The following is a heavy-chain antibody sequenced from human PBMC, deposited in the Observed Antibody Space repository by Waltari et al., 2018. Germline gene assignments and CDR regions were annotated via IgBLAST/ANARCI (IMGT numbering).Heavy chain of an antibody. D-gene: IGHD1-26*01. CDR2: INYSGST. J-gene: IGHJ4*02. CDR3: AGTPVGVTFLYFDY. Sequence: QVQLQQWGAGLLKPSETLSLTCAVYGGSFSGYYGTWLRQSPGKGLEWIGEINYSGSTNHNPSLKSRVTISIDTSKTQFSLELTSVTGADTAVYYCAGTPVGVTFLYFDYWGQGTLVTVSS. V-gene: IGHV4-34*01. CDR1: GGSFSGYY.